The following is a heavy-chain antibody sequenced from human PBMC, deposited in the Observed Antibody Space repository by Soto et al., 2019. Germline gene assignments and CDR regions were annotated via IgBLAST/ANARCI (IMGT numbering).Heavy chain of an antibody. V-gene: IGHV4-30-2*01. CDR3: ASPIRYERGAFDI. Sequence: QLQLQESGSGLVKPSQTLSLTCAVSGGSISSGGYSWSWIRQPPGKGLEWIGYIYHSGSTYYNPSLKSRVTIPVDRSKNQFSLKLSSVTAADTAVYYCASPIRYERGAFDIWGQGTMVTVSS. CDR2: IYHSGST. CDR1: GGSISSGGYS. J-gene: IGHJ3*02. D-gene: IGHD1-1*01.